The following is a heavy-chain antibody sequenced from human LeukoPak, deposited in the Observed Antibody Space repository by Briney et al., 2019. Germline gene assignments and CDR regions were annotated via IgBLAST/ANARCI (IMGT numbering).Heavy chain of an antibody. J-gene: IGHJ4*02. CDR1: GGSFSGYY. V-gene: IGHV4-34*01. CDR3: ASLYYYGSGKLFDY. CDR2: INHSGSA. Sequence: PSETLSLTCAVYGGSFSGYYWSWIRQPPGKGLEWIGEINHSGSANYNPSLKSRVTISVDTSKNQFSLKLSPVTAADTAVYYCASLYYYGSGKLFDYWGQGTLVTVSS. D-gene: IGHD3-10*01.